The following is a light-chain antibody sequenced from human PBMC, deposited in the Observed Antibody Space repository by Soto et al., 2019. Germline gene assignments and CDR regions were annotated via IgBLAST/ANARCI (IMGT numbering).Light chain of an antibody. J-gene: IGKJ2*01. CDR2: DAS. V-gene: IGKV1-5*01. CDR1: QSISSW. Sequence: DIQMTQSPSTLSASVGDRVTITCRASQSISSWLAWYQQKPEKAPKVLIYDASTLESGVPSRFSGSGSGTEFTLTISSLQPDDFATYYCQQYNSFPFIFGQGSKLEIK. CDR3: QQYNSFPFI.